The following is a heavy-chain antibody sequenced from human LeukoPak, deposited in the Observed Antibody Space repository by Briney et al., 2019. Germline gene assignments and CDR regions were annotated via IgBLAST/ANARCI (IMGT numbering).Heavy chain of an antibody. Sequence: SETLSLTCAVYGGSFSGYYWSWIRQPPGKGLEWIGEINHSGSTNYNPSLKSRVTISVDTSKNQFSLKLSSVTAADTAVYYCATGVADLDAFDIWGQGTMVTVSS. J-gene: IGHJ3*02. CDR3: ATGVADLDAFDI. V-gene: IGHV4-34*01. D-gene: IGHD6-19*01. CDR2: INHSGST. CDR1: GGSFSGYY.